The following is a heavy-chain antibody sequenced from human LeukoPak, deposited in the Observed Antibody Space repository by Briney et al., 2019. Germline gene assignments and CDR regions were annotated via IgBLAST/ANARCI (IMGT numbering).Heavy chain of an antibody. J-gene: IGHJ5*02. D-gene: IGHD2-2*01. CDR1: GGTFSSYA. V-gene: IGHV1-69*04. Sequence: SVKVSCKASGGTFSSYAISWVRQAPGEGLEWVGRIIPIFGIANYAQTFQGRVTITADKSTSTAYMELSSLRSEDTAVYYCARDYCSSTSCHGYYRSGFDPWGQGTLVTVSS. CDR3: ARDYCSSTSCHGYYRSGFDP. CDR2: IIPIFGIA.